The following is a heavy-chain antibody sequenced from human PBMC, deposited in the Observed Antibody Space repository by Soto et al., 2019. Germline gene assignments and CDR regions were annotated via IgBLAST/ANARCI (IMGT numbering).Heavy chain of an antibody. Sequence: ASVKVSCTVSGYTLTELSMHWVRQAPGKGLEWMGGFDPEDGETIYAQKFQGRVTMTEDTSTDTAYMELSSLRSEDTAAYYCATEWSGTTVTIKYFDYWGQGTLVTVSS. J-gene: IGHJ4*02. CDR1: GYTLTELS. CDR3: ATEWSGTTVTIKYFDY. D-gene: IGHD4-17*01. V-gene: IGHV1-24*01. CDR2: FDPEDGET.